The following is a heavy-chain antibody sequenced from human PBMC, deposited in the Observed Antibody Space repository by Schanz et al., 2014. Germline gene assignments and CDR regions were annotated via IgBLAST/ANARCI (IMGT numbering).Heavy chain of an antibody. J-gene: IGHJ4*02. CDR1: GYSFTPFP. V-gene: IGHV1-3*01. Sequence: QVQLVQSGAEVKKPGASVKVSCKASGYSFTPFPIHWVRQAPGQRLEWMGWINAGTGNTEYSQKFQGRVTITRDTLASTAYMELTSLRSEDTAVYFCARDQSPYTNSSDVRYFDYWGQGTLVTVSS. CDR3: ARDQSPYTNSSDVRYFDY. D-gene: IGHD6-6*01. CDR2: INAGTGNT.